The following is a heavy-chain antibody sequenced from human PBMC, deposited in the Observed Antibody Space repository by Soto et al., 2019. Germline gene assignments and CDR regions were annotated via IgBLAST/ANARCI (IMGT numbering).Heavy chain of an antibody. J-gene: IGHJ3*02. CDR2: IIPILGIA. CDR1: GGTFSSYT. D-gene: IGHD6-6*01. V-gene: IGHV1-69*02. CDR3: ARGVAARKNDAFDI. Sequence: QVQLVQSGAEVKKPGSSVKVSCKASGGTFSSYTISWVRLAPGQGLEWMGRIIPILGIANYAQKFQGRVTITADKSTSTAYMELSSLRSEDTAVYYCARGVAARKNDAFDIWGQGTMVTVSS.